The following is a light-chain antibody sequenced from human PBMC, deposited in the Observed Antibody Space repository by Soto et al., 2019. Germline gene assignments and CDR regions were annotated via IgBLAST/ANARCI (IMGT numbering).Light chain of an antibody. Sequence: IQLTQSPSSLSAAIGDRVTITCRASQGFNIHLAWYQQKPGKAPKLLIFATSLLQTGVPSRFSGSGSGTNFILTISSLQPEDVATYHCLQLNDYPLTFGGGTKIEIK. CDR1: QGFNIH. CDR2: ATS. CDR3: LQLNDYPLT. J-gene: IGKJ4*01. V-gene: IGKV1-9*01.